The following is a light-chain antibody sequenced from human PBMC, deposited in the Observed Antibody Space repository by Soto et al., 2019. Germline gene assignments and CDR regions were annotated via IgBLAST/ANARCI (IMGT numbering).Light chain of an antibody. V-gene: IGKV3-20*01. CDR1: QSISSSY. CDR3: QQYGMSPWT. J-gene: IGKJ1*01. Sequence: DIVLTQSPGTLSLSPGERATLSCRASQSISSSYLAWYQQRPGQAPRLLICGASSRATGIPDRFSGSGSGTDFTLTISRLEPEDFAVYYCQQYGMSPWTFGQGTKVEI. CDR2: GAS.